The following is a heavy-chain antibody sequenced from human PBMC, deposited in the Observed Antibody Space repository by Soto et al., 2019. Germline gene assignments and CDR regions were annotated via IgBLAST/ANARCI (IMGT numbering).Heavy chain of an antibody. CDR3: AKDRRILYGENMYY. Sequence: EVQLLESGGGLVQPGGSLRLSCAASGFTFSSYAMSWVRQAPGKGLEWVSAISGSGGSTYYADSVKGRFTISRDNSKNTLYRQMNSLRAEDTAVYYCAKDRRILYGENMYYWGQGTLVTVSS. CDR1: GFTFSSYA. CDR2: ISGSGGST. V-gene: IGHV3-23*01. D-gene: IGHD4-17*01. J-gene: IGHJ4*02.